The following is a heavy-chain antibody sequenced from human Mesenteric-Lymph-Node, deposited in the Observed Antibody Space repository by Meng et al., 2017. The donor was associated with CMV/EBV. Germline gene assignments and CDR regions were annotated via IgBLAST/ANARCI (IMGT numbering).Heavy chain of an antibody. V-gene: IGHV3-7*01. CDR1: GFPFDYYW. Sequence: GESLKISCAASGFPFDYYWMTWVRQAPGQGLEWVGNIRQDGNEENYVESVKGRFTISRDNVKNSVYLQMNTLRAEDTAVYYCIITYFYHSPQYPWGQGTLVTVSS. CDR3: IITYFYHSPQYP. CDR2: IRQDGNEE. D-gene: IGHD2/OR15-2a*01. J-gene: IGHJ1*01.